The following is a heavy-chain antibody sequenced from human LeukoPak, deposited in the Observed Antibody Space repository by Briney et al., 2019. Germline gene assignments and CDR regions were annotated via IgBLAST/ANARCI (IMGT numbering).Heavy chain of an antibody. V-gene: IGHV3-7*01. D-gene: IGHD3-10*01. CDR2: ISQDGAAR. Sequence: GGSLRLSCATSGFIFSNYWMSWVRQVPGKGLEWVASISQDGAARTYLDSVKGRFTISRDNARNSLYLQMNNLRAEDTAVYYCLQYDSGKIWGQGTLVTVSS. CDR1: GFIFSNYW. J-gene: IGHJ4*02. CDR3: LQYDSGKI.